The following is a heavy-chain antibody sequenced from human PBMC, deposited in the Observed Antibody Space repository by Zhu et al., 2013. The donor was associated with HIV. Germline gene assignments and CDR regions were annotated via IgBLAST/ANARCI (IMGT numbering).Heavy chain of an antibody. D-gene: IGHD6-13*01. CDR3: ATAKPDSSRTSSEYYYYGMDV. CDR2: FDPEDGET. CDR1: GYTLTELS. Sequence: QVQLVQSGAEVKKPGASVKVSCKVSGYTLTELSMHWVRQAPGKGLEWMGGFDPEDGETIYAQKFQGRVTMTEDTSTDTAYMELSSLRSEDTAVYYCATAKPDSSRTSSEYYYYGMDVWGQGTTVTVSS. V-gene: IGHV1-24*01. J-gene: IGHJ6*02.